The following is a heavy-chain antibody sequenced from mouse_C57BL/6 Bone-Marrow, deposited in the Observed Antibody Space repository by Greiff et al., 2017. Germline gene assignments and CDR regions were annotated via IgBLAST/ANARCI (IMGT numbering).Heavy chain of an antibody. J-gene: IGHJ2*01. CDR1: GFTFSDSG. CDR2: ISSGSSTI. Sequence: EVKLVESGGGLVKPGGSLKLSCAASGFTFSDSGMHWVRQAPEKGLEWVAYISSGSSTIYYADTVKGRFTISRDNAKNTLFLQMTSLRSEDTAMYYCARTRLRGPFDYWGQGTTLTVSS. CDR3: ARTRLRGPFDY. D-gene: IGHD2-2*01. V-gene: IGHV5-17*01.